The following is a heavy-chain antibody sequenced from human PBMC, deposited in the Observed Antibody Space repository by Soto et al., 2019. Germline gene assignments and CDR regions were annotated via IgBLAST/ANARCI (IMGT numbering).Heavy chain of an antibody. D-gene: IGHD3-16*01. Sequence: EVQLVESGGGLVLPGGSLRLSCAASGFTFSRYWMHWVRQAPGKGLVWVSRISSYGSDTHYADSVKGRFTISRDNAKNTLYLQMNSLRAEETAVYYCASNYAYAEGYYWYGIDVWGQGTTVTVSS. V-gene: IGHV3-74*01. CDR3: ASNYAYAEGYYWYGIDV. CDR1: GFTFSRYW. CDR2: ISSYGSDT. J-gene: IGHJ6*02.